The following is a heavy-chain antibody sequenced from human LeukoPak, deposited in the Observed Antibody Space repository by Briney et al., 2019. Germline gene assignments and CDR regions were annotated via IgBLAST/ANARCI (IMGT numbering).Heavy chain of an antibody. V-gene: IGHV3-48*03. CDR3: AREASSGWDDYFDY. CDR1: GFTFSSSE. CDR2: ISGTGGTI. D-gene: IGHD6-19*01. J-gene: IGHJ4*02. Sequence: PGGSLRLSCAASGFTFSSSEMNWVRQSPGKGLEWISYISGTGGTIYYADSVKGRFSFSRDNAKRSLYLQMNSLRAEDTAVYYCAREASSGWDDYFDYWGQGTLVTVSS.